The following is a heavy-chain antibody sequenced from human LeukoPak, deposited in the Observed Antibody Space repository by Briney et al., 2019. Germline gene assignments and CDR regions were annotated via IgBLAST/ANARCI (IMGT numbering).Heavy chain of an antibody. CDR2: IFYSGTT. CDR3: ARVTITFLGTTPLAAFDV. D-gene: IGHD3-16*01. Sequence: SETLSLTCTVSGGSIGSSNYYWGWIRQPPGKGLEWIGSIFYSGTTYYNPSLKTPVTISLDTSKNQFSLKLSSATAADAAIYYCARVTITFLGTTPLAAFDVWGHGALVTVSS. V-gene: IGHV4-39*07. CDR1: GGSIGSSNYY. J-gene: IGHJ3*01.